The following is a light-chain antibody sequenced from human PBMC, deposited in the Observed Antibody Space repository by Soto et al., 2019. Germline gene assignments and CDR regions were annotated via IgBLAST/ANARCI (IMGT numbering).Light chain of an antibody. V-gene: IGLV2-23*01. J-gene: IGLJ1*01. CDR2: EGS. CDR1: NSDVCIYYF. CDR3: CSYASSSTPFV. Sequence: QSVLTQPASVSGSPGQSITISCTGTNSDVCIYYFVSWYQQHPGKAPKLMIFEGSKRPSGLSIRFSGSKSGNTASLTISGLQAEDEADYYCCSYASSSTPFVFGTGTKVTVL.